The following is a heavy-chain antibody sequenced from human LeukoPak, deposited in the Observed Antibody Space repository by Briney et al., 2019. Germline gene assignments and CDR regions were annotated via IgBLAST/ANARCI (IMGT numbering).Heavy chain of an antibody. CDR1: GYTFTSYY. J-gene: IGHJ6*03. D-gene: IGHD4-11*01. CDR3: ARGVPKTSYYYYYMDV. V-gene: IGHV1-8*03. CDR2: MNPNSGNT. Sequence: ASVKVSCKASGYTFTSYYMYWVRQAPGQGLEWMGWMNPNSGNTGYAQKFQGRVTITRNTSISTAYMELSSLRSEDTAVYYCARGVPKTSYYYYYMDVWGKGTTVTVSS.